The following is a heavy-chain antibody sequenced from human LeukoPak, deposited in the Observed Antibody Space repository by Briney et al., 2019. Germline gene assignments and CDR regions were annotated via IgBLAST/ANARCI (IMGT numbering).Heavy chain of an antibody. J-gene: IGHJ4*02. V-gene: IGHV1-2*04. CDR2: TNPNSGGT. Sequence: ASVKVSCKASGYTFTGYYMHWVRQAPGQGLEWMGWTNPNSGGTNYAQKFQGWVTMTRDTSISTAYMELSRLRSDDTAVYYCARRRPITIFGVVGFDYWGQGTLVTVSS. CDR3: ARRRPITIFGVVGFDY. CDR1: GYTFTGYY. D-gene: IGHD3-3*01.